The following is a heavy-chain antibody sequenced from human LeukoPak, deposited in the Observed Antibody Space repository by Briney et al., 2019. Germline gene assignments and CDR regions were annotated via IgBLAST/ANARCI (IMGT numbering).Heavy chain of an antibody. CDR3: TRLPLDYSLDH. CDR2: MSYVGIT. D-gene: IGHD4-11*01. V-gene: IGHV4-39*01. J-gene: IGHJ4*02. CDR1: GDSISSTTYW. Sequence: SETLSLTCTVSGDSISSTTYWWGWIRQSPGKGLEWIGSMSYVGITSYNPSLKSRATISVDTYKNQFSLMLNSVTAADTAVYYCTRLPLDYSLDHWGQGTPVSVSS.